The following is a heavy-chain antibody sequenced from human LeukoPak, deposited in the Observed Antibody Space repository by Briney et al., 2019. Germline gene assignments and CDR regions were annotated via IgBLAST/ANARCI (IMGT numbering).Heavy chain of an antibody. CDR2: ITPNSGGT. J-gene: IGHJ1*01. Sequence: ASVKVSCKASGYTFPGYYMHWVRQAPGQGLEWMGWITPNSGGTNYAQKFQGRVTMTRDTSIGTAYMELNRLRSDDTAVYYCARGSYDSSDFEYFHHWGQGTLVTVSS. CDR3: ARGSYDSSDFEYFHH. D-gene: IGHD3-22*01. CDR1: GYTFPGYY. V-gene: IGHV1-2*02.